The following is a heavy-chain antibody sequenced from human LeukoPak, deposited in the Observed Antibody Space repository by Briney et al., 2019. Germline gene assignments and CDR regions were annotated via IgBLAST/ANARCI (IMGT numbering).Heavy chain of an antibody. J-gene: IGHJ4*02. V-gene: IGHV3-48*04. CDR1: GFTFSSYS. D-gene: IGHD2-2*01. CDR2: ICSSGSTI. CDR3: ARELNIVVVPAARGY. Sequence: GSLRLSCAASGFTFSSYSMNWVRQAPGKGLEWVSYICSSGSTIYYADSVKGRFTISRDNAKNSLYLQMNSPRAEDTAVYYCARELNIVVVPAARGYWGQGTLVTVSS.